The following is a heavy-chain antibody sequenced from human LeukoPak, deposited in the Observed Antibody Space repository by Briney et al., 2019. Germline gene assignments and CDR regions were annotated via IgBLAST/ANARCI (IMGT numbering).Heavy chain of an antibody. CDR3: ARAWGYDSFDL. Sequence: PGRSLRLSCAASEFDFSSYPIHWVRQAPGKGLEWVALISYDVNTKYYAGSVKGRFTISRDNSKNTLFLKMNSLRPEDTAVYYCARAWGYDSFDLWGQGTMVTISS. CDR1: EFDFSSYP. D-gene: IGHD7-27*01. CDR2: ISYDVNTK. V-gene: IGHV3-30-3*01. J-gene: IGHJ3*01.